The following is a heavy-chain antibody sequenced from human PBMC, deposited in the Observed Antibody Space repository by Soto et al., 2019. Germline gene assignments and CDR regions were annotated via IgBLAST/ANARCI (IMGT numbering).Heavy chain of an antibody. D-gene: IGHD4-17*01. V-gene: IGHV5-10-1*01. Sequence: GESLKISCKESGYSFTIYWISWVRQMPGKGLEWMGRTDPSDSYTNYSPSLQGHVTISADKSISTAYLQWSSLKASDTAMYYCASKXNDYGGKGHYYYYGMDVWGQGTTVTVSS. CDR2: TDPSDSYT. J-gene: IGHJ6*02. CDR1: GYSFTIYW. CDR3: ASKXNDYGGKGHYYYYGMDV.